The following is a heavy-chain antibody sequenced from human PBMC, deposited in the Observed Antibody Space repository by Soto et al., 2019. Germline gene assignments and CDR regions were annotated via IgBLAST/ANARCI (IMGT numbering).Heavy chain of an antibody. CDR2: FTRSSTI. D-gene: IGHD5-18*01. CDR1: GLIFSNYS. V-gene: IGHV3-48*02. Sequence: PGGSLRLSCAASGLIFSNYSMNWVRPAPGKGLEWVSSFTRSSTIFYADSVRGRFTISRDNAKNSLYLQMNSLRDEDTAVYYCARGGIRGWFDPWGQGT. J-gene: IGHJ5*02. CDR3: ARGGIRGWFDP.